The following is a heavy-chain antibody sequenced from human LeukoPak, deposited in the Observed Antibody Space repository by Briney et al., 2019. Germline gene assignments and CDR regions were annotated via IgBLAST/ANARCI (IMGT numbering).Heavy chain of an antibody. CDR2: IINSGGST. Sequence: GGSLRLSCAASGFTFSDYTMSWVRQAPGKGLEWVSTIINSGGSTYYADSVKGRFTISRDNAKNSLYLQMNSLRAEDTAVYYCARDYYDSSGYCDYWGQGTLVTVSS. V-gene: IGHV3-11*04. J-gene: IGHJ4*02. CDR1: GFTFSDYT. D-gene: IGHD3-22*01. CDR3: ARDYYDSSGYCDY.